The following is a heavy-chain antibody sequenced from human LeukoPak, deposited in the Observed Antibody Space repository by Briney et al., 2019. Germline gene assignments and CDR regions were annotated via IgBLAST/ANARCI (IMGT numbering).Heavy chain of an antibody. CDR2: IYPDDSDT. CDR1: GYSFTSYW. J-gene: IGHJ4*02. Sequence: GESLKISCKGSGYSFTSYWIAWVRQMPWKGLEWMGIIYPDDSDTRYSPSFQGQVTITADKSISTAYLQWSSLKASDNAMYYCARQRRSSGWPNDYWGQGTLVTVSS. CDR3: ARQRRSSGWPNDY. V-gene: IGHV5-51*01. D-gene: IGHD6-19*01.